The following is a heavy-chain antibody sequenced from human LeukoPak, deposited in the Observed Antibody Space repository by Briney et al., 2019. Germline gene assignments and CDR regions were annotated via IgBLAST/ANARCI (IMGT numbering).Heavy chain of an antibody. J-gene: IGHJ3*02. CDR3: ARPDSGYSYGSPSAFDI. CDR1: GYSISSGYY. CDR2: IYHSGST. V-gene: IGHV4-38-2*02. Sequence: SETLSLTCTVSGYSISSGYYWGWIRQPPGKGLEWIGSIYHSGSTYYNPSLKSRVTISVDTSKNQFSLKLSPVTAADTAVYYCARPDSGYSYGSPSAFDIWGQGTMVTVSS. D-gene: IGHD5-18*01.